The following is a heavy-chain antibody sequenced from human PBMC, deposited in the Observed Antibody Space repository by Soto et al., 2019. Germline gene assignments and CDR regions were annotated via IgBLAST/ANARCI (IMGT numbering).Heavy chain of an antibody. J-gene: IGHJ3*02. D-gene: IGHD3-9*01. CDR2: IYYSGST. CDR1: GGSSISGGYC. V-gene: IGHV4-61*08. CDR3: ARALILTGYYIHDAFDI. Sequence: PSETLSHTCTVSGGSSISGGYCWSWIRKHPGKGLEWIGYIYYSGSTNYTPSLKSRVTISVDTSKNQFSLKLSSVTAADTAVYYCARALILTGYYIHDAFDIWGQGTMVTVSS.